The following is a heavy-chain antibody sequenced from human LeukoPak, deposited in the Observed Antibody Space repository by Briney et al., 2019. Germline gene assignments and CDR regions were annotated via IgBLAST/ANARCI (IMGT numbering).Heavy chain of an antibody. V-gene: IGHV1-69*13. CDR3: ARGYYYDISGYWLYAFDI. Sequence: SVKVSCKPSGGTFSSYAIIWVRPAPGQGLEWMGGVNPIFGTANYAQKFEGRVTITADESTSSAYMELSSMRSEDTAVYYCARGYYYDISGYWLYAFDIWGQGTMVTVSS. CDR1: GGTFSSYA. D-gene: IGHD3-22*01. CDR2: VNPIFGTA. J-gene: IGHJ3*02.